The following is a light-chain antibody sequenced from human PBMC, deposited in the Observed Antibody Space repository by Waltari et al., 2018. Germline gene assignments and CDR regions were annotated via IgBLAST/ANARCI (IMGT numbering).Light chain of an antibody. CDR1: QGISSY. CDR2: AAS. J-gene: IGKJ3*01. Sequence: DIQLTQSPSFLSASVGDSVTITCRASQGISSYLAWYQQQPGKAPKLLIYAASTLQSGVPSRFSGSGSGTEFTLTISSLQFEDSATYYCQQFNSYPLTFGPGTKVEIK. V-gene: IGKV1-9*01. CDR3: QQFNSYPLT.